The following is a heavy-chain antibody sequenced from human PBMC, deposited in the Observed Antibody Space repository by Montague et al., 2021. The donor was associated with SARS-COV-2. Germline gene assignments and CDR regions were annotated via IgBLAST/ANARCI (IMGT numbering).Heavy chain of an antibody. D-gene: IGHD2-15*01. J-gene: IGHJ6*02. CDR3: ARFETSEFYSSGVDV. V-gene: IGHV3-21*01. CDR1: GFTFSSFS. CDR2: ISSESTYI. Sequence: SLRLSCAASGFTFSSFSMNWVRQAPGKRLEWVASISSESTYILYAESVRGRFTVSRDNAQNLLFLQMNILRAEDTALYYCARFETSEFYSSGVDVWGQGTTVTVSS.